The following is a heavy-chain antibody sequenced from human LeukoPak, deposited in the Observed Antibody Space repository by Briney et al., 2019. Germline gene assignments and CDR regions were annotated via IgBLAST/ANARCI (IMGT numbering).Heavy chain of an antibody. CDR3: ARLTREDGVDV. J-gene: IGHJ6*02. Sequence: SETLSLTCNVSGGSINGYYWTWIRQPPQKGLEWIGYMFYNGNTNYNPSLKRRVTISVDTSQNQISLRLASVTAADTGIYHCARLTREDGVDVWGQGTTVTVSS. V-gene: IGHV4-59*01. CDR2: MFYNGNT. CDR1: GGSINGYY.